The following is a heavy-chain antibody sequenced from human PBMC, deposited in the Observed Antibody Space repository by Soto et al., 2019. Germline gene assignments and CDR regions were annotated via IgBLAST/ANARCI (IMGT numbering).Heavy chain of an antibody. J-gene: IGHJ4*02. CDR3: ARVTGTIDY. V-gene: IGHV1-8*02. Sequence: ASVKVSCKASGYIFTDYYMHWVRQAPGQGLEWMGWMNPNSGNTGYAQKFQGRVTLTRNTSITTAYMELSSLRSEDTAVYYCARVTGTIDYWGQGTLVIVSS. D-gene: IGHD1-1*01. CDR1: GYIFTDYY. CDR2: MNPNSGNT.